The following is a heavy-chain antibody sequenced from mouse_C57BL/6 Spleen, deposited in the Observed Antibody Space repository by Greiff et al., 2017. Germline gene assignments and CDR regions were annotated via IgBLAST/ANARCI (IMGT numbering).Heavy chain of an antibody. V-gene: IGHV5-4*01. CDR3: ARELRRDYAMDY. CDR1: GFTFSSYA. J-gene: IGHJ4*01. D-gene: IGHD1-1*01. CDR2: ISDGGSYT. Sequence: EVQRVESGGGLVKPGGSLKLSCAASGFTFSSYAMSWVRQTPEKRLEWVATISDGGSYTYYPDNVKGRFTISRDNAKNNLYLQMRHLKSEDTAMYYCARELRRDYAMDYWGQGTSVTVSS.